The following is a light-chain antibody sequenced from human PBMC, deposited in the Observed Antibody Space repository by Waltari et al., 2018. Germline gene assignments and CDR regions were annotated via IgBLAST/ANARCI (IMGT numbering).Light chain of an antibody. Sequence: ETVLTQSPGTLSLSLGESATVSCRNSQSVSRALAWYQPKPGQAPRLLIYGASTRATGIPDRFSGSGSGTDFSLTISRLEPDDFAVYYCQHYLRLPVTFGQGTTVEI. CDR2: GAS. CDR1: QSVSRA. V-gene: IGKV3-20*01. J-gene: IGKJ1*01. CDR3: QHYLRLPVT.